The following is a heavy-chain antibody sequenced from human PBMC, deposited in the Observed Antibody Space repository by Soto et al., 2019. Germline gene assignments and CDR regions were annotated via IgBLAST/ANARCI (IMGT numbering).Heavy chain of an antibody. CDR2: IYTGGST. CDR1: GFIVSSKY. CDR3: TTYTGYGMDV. Sequence: EVQMVETGGGLSQPGGSLRLSCAVSGFIVSSKYMTWVRQAPGKGLEWVSVIYTGGSTHDADSARGRFTISRDSSKNTLYLQMNSLSAEDAAVYYCTTYTGYGMDVWGQGTTVTVSS. D-gene: IGHD3-16*01. V-gene: IGHV3-53*02. J-gene: IGHJ6*02.